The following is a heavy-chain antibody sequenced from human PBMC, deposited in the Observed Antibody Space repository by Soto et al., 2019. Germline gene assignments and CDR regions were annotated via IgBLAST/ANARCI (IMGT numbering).Heavy chain of an antibody. CDR1: GGSISSYD. Sequence: SETLSLTCTVSGGSISSYDWSWIRQPPGKGLEWIGYIYYSGSTNYNPSLKSRVTISVDTSKNQFSLKLSSVTAADTAVYYCARFQEGEGAFDIWGQGTMVTVSS. V-gene: IGHV4-59*08. D-gene: IGHD2-21*01. J-gene: IGHJ3*02. CDR3: ARFQEGEGAFDI. CDR2: IYYSGST.